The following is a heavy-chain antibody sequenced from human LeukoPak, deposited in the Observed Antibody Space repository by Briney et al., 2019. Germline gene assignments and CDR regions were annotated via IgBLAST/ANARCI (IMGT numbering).Heavy chain of an antibody. V-gene: IGHV4-61*02. CDR1: GGSISSGSDY. CDR2: IYTSGST. D-gene: IGHD6-13*01. CDR3: ARERIAAAGTLDY. J-gene: IGHJ4*02. Sequence: SETLSLTCTVSGGSISSGSDYWSWIRQPAGKGLEWIGRIYTSGSTNYNPSLKRRVTISVDTSNNQFSLKLSSVTAADTAVYYCARERIAAAGTLDYWGQGTLVTVSS.